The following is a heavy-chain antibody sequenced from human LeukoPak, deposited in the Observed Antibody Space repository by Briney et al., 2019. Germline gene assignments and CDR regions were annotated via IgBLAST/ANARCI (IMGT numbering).Heavy chain of an antibody. V-gene: IGHV4-34*01. D-gene: IGHD1-26*01. J-gene: IGHJ4*02. CDR3: ARASLGKVGRSRFDY. CDR2: INHSGST. Sequence: SETLSLTCAVYGGSFSGYYWSWIRQPPGKGLEWIGEINHSGSTNYNPSLKSRVTISVDTSKNQFSLKLSSVTAADTAVYYCARASLGKVGRSRFDYWGQGALVTVSS. CDR1: GGSFSGYY.